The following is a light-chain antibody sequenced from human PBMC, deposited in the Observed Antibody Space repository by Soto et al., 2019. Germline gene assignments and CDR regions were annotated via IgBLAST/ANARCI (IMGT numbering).Light chain of an antibody. CDR3: QQCRNWPLT. CDR1: QSVSYN. Sequence: ELVMTQYPATLSVSPGERATLSCRASQSVSYNLAWYQQKLGQAPRLLIYGTSTRATGIPARFSGSGSGTEFTLTISSLQSEDFAVYYCQQCRNWPLTFGGGTKV. CDR2: GTS. J-gene: IGKJ4*01. V-gene: IGKV3-15*01.